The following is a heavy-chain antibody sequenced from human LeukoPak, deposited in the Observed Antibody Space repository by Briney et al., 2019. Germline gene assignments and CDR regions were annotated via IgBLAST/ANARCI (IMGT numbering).Heavy chain of an antibody. V-gene: IGHV3-23*01. CDR1: GFTFSSYG. D-gene: IGHD2-15*01. J-gene: IGHJ4*02. CDR3: AKNSGGTCYSHLDY. Sequence: GGSLRLSCAASGFTFSSYGMTWVREAPGKGLEWVSGIGGSGGSTYYEDSVKGRFTISRDNSKNTLYLQMNSLIAEDTAVYYCAKNSGGTCYSHLDYWGQGTLVTVSS. CDR2: IGGSGGST.